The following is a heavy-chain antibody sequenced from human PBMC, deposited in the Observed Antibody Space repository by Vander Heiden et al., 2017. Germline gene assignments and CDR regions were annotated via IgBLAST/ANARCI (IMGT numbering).Heavy chain of an antibody. D-gene: IGHD3-10*01. V-gene: IGHV3-9*01. CDR2: IFWEGGGT. CDR1: GVTLNRPA. CDR3: TRDLSPGGADV. Sequence: EVQLVESGGGLVQPGGSLRLSCAVPGVTLNRPAIHWVRQPPGKGLEWVSGIFWEGGGTGYADSVRGRFTISRDTAKRSLYLQMNSLRPDDTAVYYCTRDLSPGGADVWGQGTTVTVS. J-gene: IGHJ6*02.